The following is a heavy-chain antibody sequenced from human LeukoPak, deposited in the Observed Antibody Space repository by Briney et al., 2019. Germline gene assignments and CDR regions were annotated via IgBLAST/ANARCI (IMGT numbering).Heavy chain of an antibody. CDR3: ASLVGDYGYWFDP. J-gene: IGHJ5*02. V-gene: IGHV1-69*05. Sequence: GSSVEVSCKASGGTFISYAISWVRQAPGQGLEWMGGIIPIFGTADYAQKFQGRVTITTDESTSTAYMELSSLRSEDTAVYYCASLVGDYGYWFDPWGQGTLVTVSS. CDR1: GGTFISYA. CDR2: IIPIFGTA. D-gene: IGHD4-17*01.